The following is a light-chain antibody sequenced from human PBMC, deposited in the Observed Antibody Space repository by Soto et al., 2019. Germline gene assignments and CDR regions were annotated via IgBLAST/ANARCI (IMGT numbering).Light chain of an antibody. CDR2: GAS. V-gene: IGKV3-20*01. Sequence: EIVLTQSPGTLSLSPGERATLSCRASQSVSSSYLAWYQQKPGQAPGLLIYGASSRATGIPDRFSGSGSGTDFTLTISRLEPEDVAVYYCQQYGSSPLFTFGPGTKVDIK. CDR3: QQYGSSPLFT. J-gene: IGKJ3*01. CDR1: QSVSSSY.